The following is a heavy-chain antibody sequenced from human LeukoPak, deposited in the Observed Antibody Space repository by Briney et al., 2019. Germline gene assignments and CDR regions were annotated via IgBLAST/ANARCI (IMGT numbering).Heavy chain of an antibody. V-gene: IGHV4-59*01. CDR1: GGSISSYY. CDR2: IYYSGST. D-gene: IGHD1-26*01. J-gene: IGHJ3*02. Sequence: SETLSLTCTVSGGSISSYYWSWIRQPPGKGLEWIGYIYYSGSTNYNPSLKSRVTISVDTSKNQFSLKLSSVTAADTAVYYCARGSYYAHDAFDIWGQGTMVTVSS. CDR3: ARGSYYAHDAFDI.